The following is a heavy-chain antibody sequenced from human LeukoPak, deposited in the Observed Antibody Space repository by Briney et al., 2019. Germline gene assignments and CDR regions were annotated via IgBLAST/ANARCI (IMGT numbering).Heavy chain of an antibody. CDR3: ARGIVVVPAAPFDP. D-gene: IGHD2-2*01. V-gene: IGHV1-18*01. J-gene: IGHJ5*02. Sequence: ASVKVSCKASGYTFTSYGISWVRQAPGQGLEWMGWISAYNGNTNYAQKFQGRVTITADKSTSTAYMELSSLRSEDTAVYYCARGIVVVPAAPFDPWGQGTLVTVSS. CDR2: ISAYNGNT. CDR1: GYTFTSYG.